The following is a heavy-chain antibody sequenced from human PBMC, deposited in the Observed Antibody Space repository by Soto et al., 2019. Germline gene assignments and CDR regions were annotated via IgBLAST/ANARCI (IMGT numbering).Heavy chain of an antibody. Sequence: PSETLSLTCSVSGDSIRSSSYYWDWIRQSPRKGLEWVGSVYYSGTTYYNPSLKSRVSISIDTSKNQFSLKLSSVTAADTAVYYCARDKRVTIFGDSYYGMDVWGQGTTVTVSS. CDR1: GDSIRSSSYY. CDR2: VYYSGTT. D-gene: IGHD3-3*01. J-gene: IGHJ6*02. V-gene: IGHV4-39*07. CDR3: ARDKRVTIFGDSYYGMDV.